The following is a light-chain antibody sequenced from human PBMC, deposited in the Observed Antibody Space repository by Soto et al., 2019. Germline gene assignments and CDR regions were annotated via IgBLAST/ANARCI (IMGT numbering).Light chain of an antibody. CDR3: SSDTSIRGV. CDR2: DVT. V-gene: IGLV2-14*01. Sequence: QSALTQPASVSGSPGQSITISCTGTSSDVGGYNYVSWYQQHPGKAPKLMIYDVTNRPSGVSNRFSGSKSGNTASLTISGLHAEDEAYYYCSSDTSIRGVFGGGTKVTVL. J-gene: IGLJ2*01. CDR1: SSDVGGYNY.